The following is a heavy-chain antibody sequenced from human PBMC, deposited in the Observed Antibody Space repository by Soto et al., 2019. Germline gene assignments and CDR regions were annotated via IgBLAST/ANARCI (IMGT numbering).Heavy chain of an antibody. CDR1: GGSISSGGYY. D-gene: IGHD3-16*02. Sequence: QVQLQESGPGLVKPSQTLSLTCTVSGGSISSGGYYWSWIRQHPGKGLEWIGYIYYSGSTYYNPSLKSRVTISVDTSKNQFSLKLSSVTAADTAVYYCATQRAYDYIWGSYRSGWFDPWGQGTLVTVSS. V-gene: IGHV4-31*03. J-gene: IGHJ5*02. CDR3: ATQRAYDYIWGSYRSGWFDP. CDR2: IYYSGST.